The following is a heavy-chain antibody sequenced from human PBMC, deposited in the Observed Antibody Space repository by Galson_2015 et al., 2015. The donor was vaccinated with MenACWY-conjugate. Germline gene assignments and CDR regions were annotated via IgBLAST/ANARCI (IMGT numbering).Heavy chain of an antibody. Sequence: SLRLSCATSGFTFNFYAMTWVRQAPGKGLEWVSTISGSDGRTYYADSVKGRFTISRDNSKNTLSVEMNSLRADDTAVYYCAKALYYGSGSPPIGVFDYWGQGTPVTVSS. D-gene: IGHD3-10*01. CDR3: AKALYYGSGSPPIGVFDY. J-gene: IGHJ4*02. CDR2: ISGSDGRT. V-gene: IGHV3-23*01. CDR1: GFTFNFYA.